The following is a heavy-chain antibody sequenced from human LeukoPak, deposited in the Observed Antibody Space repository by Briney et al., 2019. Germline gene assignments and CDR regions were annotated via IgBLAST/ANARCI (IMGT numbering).Heavy chain of an antibody. CDR3: AIGTTGDYPPYFDS. CDR1: SGSITSYY. Sequence: SETLSLTCTVSSGSITSYYWSWTRQPPGKGLEWIGYIYYSGSTKYNPSLKSRVTISADTSKNQFSPKLSSVTAADTAVYYCAIGTTGDYPPYFDSWGQGTLVTVSS. CDR2: IYYSGST. J-gene: IGHJ4*02. D-gene: IGHD4-17*01. V-gene: IGHV4-59*01.